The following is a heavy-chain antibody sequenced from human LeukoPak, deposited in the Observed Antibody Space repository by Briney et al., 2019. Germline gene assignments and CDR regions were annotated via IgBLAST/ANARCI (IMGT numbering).Heavy chain of an antibody. CDR2: IIPIFGTA. D-gene: IGHD5-12*01. CDR3: ARVSDGGYGWVDY. V-gene: IGHV1-69*06. CDR1: GGTFSSYA. Sequence: ASVKVSCKASGGTFSSYAISWVRQAPGQGLEWMGGIIPIFGTANYAQKFQGRVTITADKSTSTAYMELSSLRSEDTAVYYCARVSDGGYGWVDYWGQGTLVTVSS. J-gene: IGHJ4*02.